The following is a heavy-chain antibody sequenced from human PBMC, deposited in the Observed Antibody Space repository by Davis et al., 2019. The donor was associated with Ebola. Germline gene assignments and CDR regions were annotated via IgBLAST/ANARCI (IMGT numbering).Heavy chain of an antibody. CDR2: MFNRGTA. CDR1: GEPIKSDSFY. Sequence: MPSETLSLTCTVSGEPIKSDSFYWGWFRQPPGKGLEWIGTMFNRGTASYIPSLKSRVTISVDTSKNQFSLRLSSVTAADTAVYYCARIVKYCIDAVCQNWFDPWGQGTLVTVSS. J-gene: IGHJ5*02. CDR3: ARIVKYCIDAVCQNWFDP. V-gene: IGHV4-39*07. D-gene: IGHD2-8*01.